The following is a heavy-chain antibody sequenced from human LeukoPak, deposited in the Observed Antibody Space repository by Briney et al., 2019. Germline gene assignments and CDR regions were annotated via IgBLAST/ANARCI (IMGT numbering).Heavy chain of an antibody. J-gene: IGHJ4*02. CDR1: GGSISSSSYY. Sequence: SETLSLTCTVSGGSISSSSYYWGWIRQPPGKGLEWIGSIYYSGSTYYNPSLKSRVAISVDTSKNQFSLKLSSVTAADTAVYYCARQYSYGSGYFDYWGQGTLVTVSS. V-gene: IGHV4-39*07. CDR2: IYYSGST. D-gene: IGHD3-10*01. CDR3: ARQYSYGSGYFDY.